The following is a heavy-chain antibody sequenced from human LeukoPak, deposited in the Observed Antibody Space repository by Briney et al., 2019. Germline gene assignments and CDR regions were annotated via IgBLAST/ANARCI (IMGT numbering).Heavy chain of an antibody. V-gene: IGHV4-59*01. Sequence: SETLSLTCTVSGGSISSYYWNWIRQTPGKGLEWIGYISYSGSTDYNPSLKSRVTISEDTSKSQFSLKLNSVTAADTAVYYCARGGWYPESFQHWGQGALVTVSS. CDR3: ARGGWYPESFQH. D-gene: IGHD6-19*01. J-gene: IGHJ1*01. CDR1: GGSISSYY. CDR2: ISYSGST.